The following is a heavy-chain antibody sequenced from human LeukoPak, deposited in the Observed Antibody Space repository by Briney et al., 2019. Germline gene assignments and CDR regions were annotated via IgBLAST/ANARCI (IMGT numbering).Heavy chain of an antibody. Sequence: GGSLRLSCAASGFTFDDYGMSWVRQAPGKGLEWVSGINWNGGSTGYADSVKGRFTISRDNAKNSLYLQMNSLRAEDTALYHCARDSTGAYGDLLLDAFDIWGQGTMVTVSS. V-gene: IGHV3-20*01. CDR3: ARDSTGAYGDLLLDAFDI. CDR1: GFTFDDYG. CDR2: INWNGGST. D-gene: IGHD4-17*01. J-gene: IGHJ3*02.